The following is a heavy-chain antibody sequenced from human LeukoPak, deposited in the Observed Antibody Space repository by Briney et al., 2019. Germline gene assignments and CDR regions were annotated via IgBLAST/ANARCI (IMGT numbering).Heavy chain of an antibody. V-gene: IGHV3-48*02. CDR3: ASQDGYYDILTGYYSLGEYFQH. CDR2: ISSNSSTI. D-gene: IGHD3-9*01. CDR1: GFTFSSYE. J-gene: IGHJ1*01. Sequence: GGSLRLSCAASGFTFSSYEMNWVRQAPGKGLEWVSYISSNSSTIYYADSVKGRFTISRDNAKNSLYLQMNSLRDEDTAVYYCASQDGYYDILTGYYSLGEYFQHWGQGTLVTVSS.